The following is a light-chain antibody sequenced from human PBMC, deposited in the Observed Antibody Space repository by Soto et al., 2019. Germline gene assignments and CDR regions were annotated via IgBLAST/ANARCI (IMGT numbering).Light chain of an antibody. J-gene: IGKJ1*01. Sequence: LTLSQAPLSLSPGEGDTLACRASPGVSPNNLAWYQHKAGQTPRLLIYGASSRATGIPDRFSGSGSGTDFTLTISRLEPDDLAMYYCLQNGRPPRTFGQGTKVDIK. CDR2: GAS. V-gene: IGKV3-20*01. CDR1: PGVSPNN. CDR3: LQNGRPPRT.